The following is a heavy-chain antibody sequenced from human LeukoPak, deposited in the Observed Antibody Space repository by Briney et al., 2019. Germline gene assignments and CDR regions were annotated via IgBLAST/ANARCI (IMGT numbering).Heavy chain of an antibody. CDR3: AKDWAPGTFRLTAFDI. Sequence: GGSLRLSCAASGFTFSSYAMSWVRQAPGKGLEWVSSISDNGGGTSYADSVKGRFTISRDISKNTLHLQMNSLRAEDTAIYYCAKDWAPGTFRLTAFDIWGQGTMATVSS. J-gene: IGHJ3*02. CDR2: ISDNGGGT. CDR1: GFTFSSYA. D-gene: IGHD6-13*01. V-gene: IGHV3-23*01.